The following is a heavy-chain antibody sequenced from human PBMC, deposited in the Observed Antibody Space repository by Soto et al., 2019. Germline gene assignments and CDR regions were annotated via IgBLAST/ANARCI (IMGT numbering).Heavy chain of an antibody. CDR2: ISSSGGTT. D-gene: IGHD1-7*01. CDR3: VRRVSGNYDS. CDR1: GFTFSSYD. J-gene: IGHJ5*01. V-gene: IGHV3-64*01. Sequence: EVQLAESGGGMVQPGGSLRLSCVASGFTFSSYDMHWVRQAPGKGLEYVSSISSSGGTTYYGNSVKGRFTISRDNSNNTLYLQLGSLRAEDMAVYYCVRRVSGNYDSWGPGTLVTVSS.